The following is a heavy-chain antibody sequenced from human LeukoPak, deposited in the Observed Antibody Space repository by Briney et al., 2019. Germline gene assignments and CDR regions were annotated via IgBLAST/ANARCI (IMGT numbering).Heavy chain of an antibody. CDR2: INSDGSST. CDR3: AKYCSSTSCYDY. CDR1: GFTFSSYG. J-gene: IGHJ4*02. D-gene: IGHD2-2*01. V-gene: IGHV3-74*01. Sequence: PGGSLRLSCAASGFTFSSYGMHWVRQAPGKGLVWVSRINSDGSSTSYADSVKGRFTISRDNSKNTLYLQMNSLRAEDTAVYYCAKYCSSTSCYDYWGQGTLVTVSS.